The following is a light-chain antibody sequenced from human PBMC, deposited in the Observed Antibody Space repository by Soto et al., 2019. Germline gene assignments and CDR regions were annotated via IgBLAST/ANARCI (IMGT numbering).Light chain of an antibody. CDR1: QSVSSSY. CDR3: QQYNNWPFWT. CDR2: GAS. V-gene: IGKV3-20*01. J-gene: IGKJ1*01. Sequence: EIVLTQSPGTLSLSPGERATLSCRASQSVSSSYLAWYQQKPGQAPRLLIYGASSRATGIPDRFSGSGSGTDFTLTISRLEPEDFAVYYCQQYNNWPFWTLGQGTKVDIK.